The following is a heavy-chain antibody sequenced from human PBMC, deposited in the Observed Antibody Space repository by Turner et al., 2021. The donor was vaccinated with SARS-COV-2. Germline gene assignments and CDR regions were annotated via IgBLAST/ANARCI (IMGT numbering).Heavy chain of an antibody. CDR1: GFTFSSYG. V-gene: IGHV3-30*18. J-gene: IGHJ4*02. CDR3: AKQLGLYSNPMYYFDY. D-gene: IGHD4-4*01. CDR2: ISYDGNNK. Sequence: QVQLVESGGGVVQPGRSMRLSCAAFGFTFSSYGMHWVRPAPGKGLEWVAVISYDGNNKYYAASVKGRFTISRDNSKNTLYLQMNSLRAEDTAVYYCAKQLGLYSNPMYYFDYWGQGTLVTVSS.